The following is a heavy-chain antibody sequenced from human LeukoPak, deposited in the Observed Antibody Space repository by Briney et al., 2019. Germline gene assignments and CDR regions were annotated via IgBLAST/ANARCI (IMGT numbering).Heavy chain of an antibody. Sequence: PSETLSLTCTVSGGSISGYYWSWIRQPPGKGLEWIGYIYYSGSTNYNPSLKSRVTISVDTSKNQFSLKLSSVTAADTAVYYCARGNWYFDYWGQGTLVTVSS. J-gene: IGHJ4*02. V-gene: IGHV4-59*01. CDR3: ARGNWYFDY. D-gene: IGHD1-1*01. CDR1: GGSISGYY. CDR2: IYYSGST.